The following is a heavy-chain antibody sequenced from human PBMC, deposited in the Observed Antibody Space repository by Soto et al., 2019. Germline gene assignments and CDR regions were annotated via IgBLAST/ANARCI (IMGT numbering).Heavy chain of an antibody. D-gene: IGHD3-3*01. Sequence: GGSLRLSCAASGFTFSSYAMSWVRQAPGKGLEWVSAISGSGGSTYYADSVKGRFTISRDNSKNTLYLQMNSLRAEDTAVYYCAKDGSRFLEWLLPFDYWGQGTLVTVSS. CDR3: AKDGSRFLEWLLPFDY. J-gene: IGHJ4*02. CDR2: ISGSGGST. V-gene: IGHV3-23*01. CDR1: GFTFSSYA.